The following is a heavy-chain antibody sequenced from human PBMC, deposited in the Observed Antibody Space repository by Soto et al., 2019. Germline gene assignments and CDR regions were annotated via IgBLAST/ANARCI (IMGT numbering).Heavy chain of an antibody. D-gene: IGHD5-18*01. CDR2: IYYSGST. V-gene: IGHV4-59*08. Sequence: QVQLQESGPGLVKPSETLSLTCTVSGGSISSYYWSWIRQPPGKGLEWIGYIYYSGSTNYNPSIKSRVTISVDTSKNQFSLKLSSVTAADTAVYYCARLVWSYGTWFDPWGQGTLVTVSS. J-gene: IGHJ5*02. CDR3: ARLVWSYGTWFDP. CDR1: GGSISSYY.